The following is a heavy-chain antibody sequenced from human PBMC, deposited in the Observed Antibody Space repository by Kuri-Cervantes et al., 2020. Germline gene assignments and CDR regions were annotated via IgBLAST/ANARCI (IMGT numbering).Heavy chain of an antibody. V-gene: IGHV3-23*01. CDR2: IVGNGGST. Sequence: GESLKISCAASGFTFSNFAVTWVRQPPGKGLEWVSAIVGNGGSTYYADSVRGRFTISRDNSRNTLYLQMNSLRAEDTAVYYCAKSLNYGDYVNYYYGMDVWGQGTTVTVSS. D-gene: IGHD4-17*01. CDR1: GFTFSNFA. J-gene: IGHJ6*02. CDR3: AKSLNYGDYVNYYYGMDV.